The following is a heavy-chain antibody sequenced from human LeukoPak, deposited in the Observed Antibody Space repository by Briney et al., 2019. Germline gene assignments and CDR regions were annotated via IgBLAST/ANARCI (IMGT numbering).Heavy chain of an antibody. D-gene: IGHD3-3*01. CDR1: GFTFSSYS. CDR3: ARSIMIFGVARGLGDWFDP. CDR2: ISYDGSNK. V-gene: IGHV3-30-3*01. Sequence: GGSLRLSCAASGFTFSSYSMNWVRQAPGKGLEWVAVISYDGSNKYYADSVKGRFTISRDNSKNTLYLQVNSLRAEDTAVYYCARSIMIFGVARGLGDWFDPWGQGTLVTVSS. J-gene: IGHJ5*02.